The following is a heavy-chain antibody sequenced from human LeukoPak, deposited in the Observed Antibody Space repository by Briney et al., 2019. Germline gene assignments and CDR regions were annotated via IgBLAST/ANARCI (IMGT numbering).Heavy chain of an antibody. V-gene: IGHV4-31*03. D-gene: IGHD3-3*01. CDR3: ARVGGNNYDFWSGYYSYYYYMDV. Sequence: PSETLSLTCTVSGGSISSGGYYWSWIRQHPGKGLEWIGYIYYSGSTYYNPSLKSRVTISVDTSKNQFSMKLSSVTAADTAVYYCARVGGNNYDFWSGYYSYYYYMDVWGKGTTVTVSS. CDR2: IYYSGST. J-gene: IGHJ6*03. CDR1: GGSISSGGYY.